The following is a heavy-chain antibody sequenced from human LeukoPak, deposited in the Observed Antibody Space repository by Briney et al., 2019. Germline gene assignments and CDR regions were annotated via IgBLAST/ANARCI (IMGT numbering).Heavy chain of an antibody. Sequence: ASETLSLTCAVYGGSLSGYYWSWIRQPPGKGLEWIGEINHSGSTNYNPSLKSRVTISVDTSKNQFSLKLSSVTAADTAVYYCARESADGEALDYWGQGTLVTVSS. CDR3: ARESADGEALDY. CDR2: INHSGST. CDR1: GGSLSGYY. J-gene: IGHJ4*02. V-gene: IGHV4-34*01.